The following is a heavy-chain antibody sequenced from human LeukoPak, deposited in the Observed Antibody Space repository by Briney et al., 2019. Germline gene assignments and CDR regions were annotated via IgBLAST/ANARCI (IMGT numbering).Heavy chain of an antibody. D-gene: IGHD2-15*01. J-gene: IGHJ3*02. Sequence: GGSLRLSCAASGFTFSSHGMHWVRQAPGKGLEWVAFIWYDGSKKYHTDSVRGRFTISRDKSNNTLYLQMNSLRVEDTAVYYCTRDPEYCSGGSCYLPDGPGGFDIWGQGTMVTVSS. V-gene: IGHV3-33*01. CDR3: TRDPEYCSGGSCYLPDGPGGFDI. CDR1: GFTFSSHG. CDR2: IWYDGSKK.